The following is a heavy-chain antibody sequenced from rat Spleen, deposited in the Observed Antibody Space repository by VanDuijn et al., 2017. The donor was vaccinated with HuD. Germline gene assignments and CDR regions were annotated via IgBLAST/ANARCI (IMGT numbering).Heavy chain of an antibody. CDR1: GFTFSDYN. J-gene: IGHJ2*01. V-gene: IGHV5-22*01. CDR3: ARETGYNSYFDY. Sequence: EVQLVESGGGLVQPGRSLKLSCAASGFTFSDYNMAWVRQAPKKGLEWVASIKYEDFTPYYGDSVMGRFTISRDDGESALYLQMNSLRSEDTATYYCARETGYNSYFDYWGQGVMVTVSS. CDR2: IKYEDFTP. D-gene: IGHD1-4*01.